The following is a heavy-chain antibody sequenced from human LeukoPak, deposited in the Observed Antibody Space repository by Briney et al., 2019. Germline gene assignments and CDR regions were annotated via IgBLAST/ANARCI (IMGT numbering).Heavy chain of an antibody. J-gene: IGHJ6*02. CDR3: ARDRRWELPLYYYYYGMDV. CDR1: GYTFTSYG. V-gene: IGHV1-18*01. CDR2: ISAYNGNT. Sequence: ASVKVSCKASGYTFTSYGISWVRQAPGQGLEWMGWISAYNGNTNYAQKLQGRVTMTTDTSTSTAYMELRSLRSDDTAVYYCARDRRWELPLYYYYYGMDVWGQGTTVTVSS. D-gene: IGHD1-26*01.